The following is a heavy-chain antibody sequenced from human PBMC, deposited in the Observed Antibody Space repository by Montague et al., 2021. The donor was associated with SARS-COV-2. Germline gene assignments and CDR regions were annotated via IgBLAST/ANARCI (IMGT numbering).Heavy chain of an antibody. J-gene: IGHJ6*02. D-gene: IGHD3-10*01. Sequence: CAISGDSVSSNSAAWNWIRQSPSRGLEWLGRTYYRSEWYNDYAVSVKSRITINPDTSKNQFSLQLNSVTPEDTAVYYCARGLWFGELLYYYYYYGMDVWGQGTTVTVSS. CDR1: GDSVSSNSAA. CDR2: TYYRSEWYN. V-gene: IGHV6-1*01. CDR3: ARGLWFGELLYYYYYYGMDV.